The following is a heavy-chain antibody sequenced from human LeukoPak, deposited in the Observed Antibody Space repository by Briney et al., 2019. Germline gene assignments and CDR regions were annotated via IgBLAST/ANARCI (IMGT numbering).Heavy chain of an antibody. CDR1: GGSISSSSYY. D-gene: IGHD5-24*01. CDR2: IYYSGST. CDR3: ARGRRGDGYKRRGSAFHCYCP. Sequence: SETLSLTCTVSGGSISSSSYYWGWIRQPPGKGLEWIGSIYYSGSTYYNPSLKSRVTISVDTSKNQFSLELSSVTAADTAVYYCARGRRGDGYKRRGSAFHCYCPWGQDTRVSVSS. V-gene: IGHV4-39*07. J-gene: IGHJ5*02.